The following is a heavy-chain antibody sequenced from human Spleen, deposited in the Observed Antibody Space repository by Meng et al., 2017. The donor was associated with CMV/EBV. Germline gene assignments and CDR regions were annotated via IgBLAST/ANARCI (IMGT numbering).Heavy chain of an antibody. CDR3: ARAGLGYCSVTSCYNDY. V-gene: IGHV3-7*01. D-gene: IGHD2-2*02. CDR2: IREDGRSK. CDR1: GFTFSTSW. J-gene: IGHJ4*02. Sequence: GESLKISCAASGFTFSTSWMSWVRQAPGKGLEWVANIREDGRSKYYADPVKGRFTISRDNAKNSLFLQMSSLRAEDTAMYYCARAGLGYCSVTSCYNDYWGQGTLVTVSS.